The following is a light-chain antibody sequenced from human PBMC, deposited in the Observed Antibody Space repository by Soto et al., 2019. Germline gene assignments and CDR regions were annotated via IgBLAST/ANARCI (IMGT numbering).Light chain of an antibody. V-gene: IGLV2-8*01. CDR2: EVT. CDR1: SSDVGGYNY. Sequence: SVLTQPPSASGSPGQSVTISCTGTSSDVGGYNYVSWYQQHPGKAPRLMVYEVTKRPSGVPARFSGSKSGNTASLTVSGLQAEDEAHYYCSSHAGINNVVFGGGTKVTVL. J-gene: IGLJ3*02. CDR3: SSHAGINNVV.